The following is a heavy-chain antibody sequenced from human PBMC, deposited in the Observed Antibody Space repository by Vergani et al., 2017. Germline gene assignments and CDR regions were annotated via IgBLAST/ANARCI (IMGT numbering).Heavy chain of an antibody. CDR2: IYTSGST. CDR3: ARSGDSSSWYPMDV. J-gene: IGHJ6*03. CDR1: GGSISSGSYY. V-gene: IGHV4-61*02. D-gene: IGHD6-13*01. Sequence: QVQLQESGPGLVKPSQTLSLTCTVSGGSISSGSYYWSWIRQPAGKGLEWIGRIYTSGSTNYNPSLKSRVTISVDTSKNQFSLKLSSVTAADTAVYYCARSGDSSSWYPMDVWGKGTTVTVSS.